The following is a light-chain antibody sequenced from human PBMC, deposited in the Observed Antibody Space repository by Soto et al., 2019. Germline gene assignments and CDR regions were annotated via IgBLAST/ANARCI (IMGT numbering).Light chain of an antibody. J-gene: IGLJ3*02. CDR3: CSSAGTYTSV. CDR1: SSDVGGYNY. Sequence: QSALTQPRSVSRSPGQSVTISCTGTSSDVGGYNYVSWYQQHPGKAPKLMISDVSKRPSGVPDRFSGSKSGNTASLTISGLQAEDEADYYCCSSAGTYTSVFGGGTKVTVL. CDR2: DVS. V-gene: IGLV2-11*01.